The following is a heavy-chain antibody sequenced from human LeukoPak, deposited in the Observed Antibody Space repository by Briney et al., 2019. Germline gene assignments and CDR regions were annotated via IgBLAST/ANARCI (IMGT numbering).Heavy chain of an antibody. CDR1: GGSIRSHD. J-gene: IGHJ6*02. CDR3: ARDRLFSVTSGYYYYGMDV. V-gene: IGHV4-59*11. CDR2: IYYSGST. D-gene: IGHD2-2*01. Sequence: SETLSLTCTVSGGSIRSHDWSWIRQPPAKGLEYIGYIYYSGSTNYNPSLKSRVTISVDTSKNQFSLKLSSVTAADTAVYYCARDRLFSVTSGYYYYGMDVWGQGTTVTVSS.